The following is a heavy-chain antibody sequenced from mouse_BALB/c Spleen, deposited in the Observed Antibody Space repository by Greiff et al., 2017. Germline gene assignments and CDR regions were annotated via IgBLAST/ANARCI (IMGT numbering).Heavy chain of an antibody. CDR3: ARHYGSSYAMDY. D-gene: IGHD1-1*01. Sequence: QVQLQQSGAELVRPGTSVKISCKASGYTFTNYWLGWVKQRPGHGLEWIGDIYPGGGYTNYNEKFKGKATLTADTSSSTAYMQLSSLTSEDSAVYFCARHYGSSYAMDYWGQGTSVTVSS. CDR2: IYPGGGYT. J-gene: IGHJ4*01. CDR1: GYTFTNYW. V-gene: IGHV1-63*02.